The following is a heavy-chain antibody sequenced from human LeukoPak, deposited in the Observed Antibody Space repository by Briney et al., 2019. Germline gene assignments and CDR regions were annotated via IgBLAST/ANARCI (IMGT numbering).Heavy chain of an antibody. D-gene: IGHD2/OR15-2a*01. CDR2: IYYTGNT. J-gene: IGHJ5*02. Sequence: SETLSLTCTASGDSIRSSSYYWGWIRQPPGKGLEWIGSIYYTGNTFCNSSLKSRVAMSVDTSRNQFSLKLGSVTAADTAVYYCARQGFFLTALENSDNWFDPWGQGTPVIVSP. CDR1: GDSIRSSSYY. V-gene: IGHV4-39*01. CDR3: ARQGFFLTALENSDNWFDP.